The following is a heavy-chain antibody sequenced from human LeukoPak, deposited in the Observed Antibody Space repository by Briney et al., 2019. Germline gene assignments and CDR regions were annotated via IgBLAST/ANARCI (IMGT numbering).Heavy chain of an antibody. CDR3: AKRRRNPAIVAAEGFDY. CDR1: GFIFSNYA. CDR2: FSGSGGRT. J-gene: IGHJ4*02. D-gene: IGHD6-13*01. V-gene: IGHV3-23*01. Sequence: GGSLRLSCAASGFIFSNYAMSWVRQAPGKGLQWVSAFSGSGGRTYNADSVKGRLTISRDNSKNTLYLQMNSLRADDTAAYYCAKRRRNPAIVAAEGFDYWGQGTLVTVSS.